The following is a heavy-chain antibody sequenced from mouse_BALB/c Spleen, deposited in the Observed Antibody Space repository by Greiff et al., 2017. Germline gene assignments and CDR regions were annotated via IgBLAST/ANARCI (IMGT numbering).Heavy chain of an antibody. D-gene: IGHD2-4*01. CDR2: IDPANGNT. Sequence: EVQRVESGAELVKPGASVKLSCTASGYNIKDTYMHWVKQRPEQGLEWIGRIDPANGNTKYDPKFQGKVTITADTSSNTAYLQLSSLTSEDTAVYYCARLKSYDYDGVYAVDDWGEGTSVPVSS. V-gene: IGHV14-3*02. J-gene: IGHJ4*01. CDR1: GYNIKDTY. CDR3: ARLKSYDYDGVYAVDD.